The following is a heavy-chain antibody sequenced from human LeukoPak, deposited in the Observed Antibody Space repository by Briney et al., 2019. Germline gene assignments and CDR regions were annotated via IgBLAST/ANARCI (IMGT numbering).Heavy chain of an antibody. CDR1: GYTFTSYG. CDR3: ARAPSITIFGVVDY. D-gene: IGHD3-3*01. V-gene: IGHV1-18*01. CDR2: ISAYNGNT. Sequence: ASVKVSCKASGYTFTSYGISWVLQAPGQGLEWMGWISAYNGNTNYAQKLQGRVTMTTDTSTSTAYMELRSLRSDDTAVYYCARAPSITIFGVVDYWGQGTLVTVSS. J-gene: IGHJ4*02.